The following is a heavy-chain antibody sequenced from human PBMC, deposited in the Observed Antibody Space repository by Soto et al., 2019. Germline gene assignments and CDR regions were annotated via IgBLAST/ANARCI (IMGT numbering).Heavy chain of an antibody. D-gene: IGHD5-18*01. CDR3: ARDPGYRNGMDV. CDR1: GFTVSSDY. CDR2: VYSGGTT. J-gene: IGHJ6*02. Sequence: EVQLVESGGGLVQPGGSLRLSCAASGFTVSSDYMTWVRQAPGKGLEWLSTVYSGGTTYYADYVKGRFIISRDNSKNTLFLQMNNLRVEDTAMYYCARDPGYRNGMDVWGQGTTVTVSS. V-gene: IGHV3-66*01.